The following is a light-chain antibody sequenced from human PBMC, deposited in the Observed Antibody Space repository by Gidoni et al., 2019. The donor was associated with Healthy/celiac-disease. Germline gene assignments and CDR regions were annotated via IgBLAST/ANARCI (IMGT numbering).Light chain of an antibody. CDR3: LQDYNCPYT. CDR2: SSS. V-gene: IGKV1-6*01. Sequence: AIQMTQSPSSLSASAGDRVTITCRESQGLRNNLGWYQQKPGKAPKPLIYSSSSLQSGVPSRFSGSGSCTDFTLPISSLQPEDFATYYCLQDYNCPYTFGQGTKLEIK. CDR1: QGLRNN. J-gene: IGKJ2*01.